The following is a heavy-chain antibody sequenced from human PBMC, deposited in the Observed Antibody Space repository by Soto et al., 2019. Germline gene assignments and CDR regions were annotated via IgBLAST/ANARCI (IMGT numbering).Heavy chain of an antibody. CDR1: GFTFSSYG. V-gene: IGHV3-30*18. J-gene: IGHJ4*02. D-gene: IGHD5-18*01. CDR2: ISYDGSNK. CDR3: AKDIVKYTYGDCDH. Sequence: QVQLVESGGAVVQPGKSLRLSCAASGFTFSSYGMYWVRQAPGKGLELVSAISYDGSNKYHADSVKGRFTISRDNSKSTLYLQMHILRTEDTAVYYCAKDIVKYTYGDCDHWCQGALVTVSS.